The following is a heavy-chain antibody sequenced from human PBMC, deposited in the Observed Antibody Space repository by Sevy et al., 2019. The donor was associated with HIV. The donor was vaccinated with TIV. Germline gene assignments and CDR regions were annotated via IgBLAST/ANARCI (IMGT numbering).Heavy chain of an antibody. J-gene: IGHJ4*02. D-gene: IGHD5-12*01. CDR3: AKDVGGFSGFDY. CDR2: IGGDKKKS. V-gene: IGHV3-43*01. Sequence: GGSLRLSCGASGSKFDDHTMHWVRQAPGKGLQWVSFIGGDKKKSSYASSVQGRFSISRDNRRNTLYLQMHSLRIEDTGLYFCAKDVGGFSGFDYWGQGTLVTVSS. CDR1: GSKFDDHT.